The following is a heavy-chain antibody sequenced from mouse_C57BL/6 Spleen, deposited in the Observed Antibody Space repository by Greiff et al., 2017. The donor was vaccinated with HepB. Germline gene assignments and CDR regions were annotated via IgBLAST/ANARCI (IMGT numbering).Heavy chain of an antibody. CDR1: GFTFSSYG. Sequence: DVQLQESGGDLVKPGGSLKLSCAASGFTFSSYGMSWVRQTPDKRLEWVATISSGGSYTYYPDSVKGRFTISRDNAKNTLYLQMSSLKSEDTAMYYCARRGDGNYFDYWGQGTTLTVSS. V-gene: IGHV5-6*01. D-gene: IGHD3-3*01. CDR3: ARRGDGNYFDY. CDR2: ISSGGSYT. J-gene: IGHJ2*01.